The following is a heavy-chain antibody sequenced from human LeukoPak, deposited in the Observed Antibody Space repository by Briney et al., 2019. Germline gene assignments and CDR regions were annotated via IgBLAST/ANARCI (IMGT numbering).Heavy chain of an antibody. J-gene: IGHJ6*03. V-gene: IGHV4-39*07. CDR1: GGSISSSSYY. CDR3: ARGLVGATHYYYYYMDV. Sequence: KTSETLSLTCTVSGGSISSSSYYWGWIRQPPGKGLEWIGEINHSGSTNYNPSLKSRVTMSVDTSKNQFSLKLSSVTAADTAVYYCARGLVGATHYYYYYMDVWGKGTTVTVSS. CDR2: INHSGST. D-gene: IGHD1-26*01.